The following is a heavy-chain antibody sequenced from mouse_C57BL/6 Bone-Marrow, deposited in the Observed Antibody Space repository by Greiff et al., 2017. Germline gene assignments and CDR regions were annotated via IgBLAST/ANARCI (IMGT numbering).Heavy chain of an antibody. CDR2: IDPSDSYT. V-gene: IGHV1-69*01. CDR1: GYTFTSYW. J-gene: IGHJ4*01. CDR3: AREAFFFYYAMDY. Sequence: VQLQQPGAELVMPGASVKLSCKASGYTFTSYWMHWVKQRPGQGLEWIGEIDPSDSYTNYNQKFKGKSTLTVDKSSSTAYMQLSSRTSEDSAVYYCAREAFFFYYAMDYWGQGTSVTVSS.